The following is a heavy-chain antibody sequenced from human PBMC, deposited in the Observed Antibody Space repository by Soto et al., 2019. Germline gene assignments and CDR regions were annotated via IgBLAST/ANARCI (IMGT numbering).Heavy chain of an antibody. CDR3: ASMFYYDSSGFQARDSWFDP. Sequence: SETLSLTCAVYGGSLSGYYWSWIRQPPGKGLEWIGEINHSGSTNYNPSLKSRVTISVDTSKNQFSLKLSSVTAADTAVYYCASMFYYDSSGFQARDSWFDPWGQGTLVT. CDR2: INHSGST. D-gene: IGHD3-22*01. J-gene: IGHJ5*02. CDR1: GGSLSGYY. V-gene: IGHV4-34*01.